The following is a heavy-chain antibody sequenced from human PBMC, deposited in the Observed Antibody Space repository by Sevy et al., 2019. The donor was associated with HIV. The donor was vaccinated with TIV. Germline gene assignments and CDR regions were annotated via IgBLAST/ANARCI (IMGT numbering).Heavy chain of an antibody. CDR3: ARDRDVTFGGGDAFDI. Sequence: ASVKVSCKASGGTFDTYSISWLRQAPGQGLEWVGGITPFFGTTNYAQKFQGRVTLTADESTSTAYMELSSLRSEDSAVFYCARDRDVTFGGGDAFDIWGQRTMVTVSS. V-gene: IGHV1-69*13. J-gene: IGHJ3*02. CDR1: GGTFDTYS. D-gene: IGHD3-16*01. CDR2: ITPFFGTT.